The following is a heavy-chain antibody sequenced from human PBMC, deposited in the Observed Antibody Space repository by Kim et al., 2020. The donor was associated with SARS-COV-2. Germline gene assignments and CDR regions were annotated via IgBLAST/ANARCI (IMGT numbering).Heavy chain of an antibody. D-gene: IGHD2-15*01. Sequence: SVKVSCKASGGTFSSYAISWVRQAPGQGLEWMGRIIPILGIANYAQKFQGRVTITADKSTSTAYMELSSLRSEDTAVYYCARDRGGSSGDYFDYWGQGTLVTVSS. J-gene: IGHJ4*02. V-gene: IGHV1-69*04. CDR2: IIPILGIA. CDR3: ARDRGGSSGDYFDY. CDR1: GGTFSSYA.